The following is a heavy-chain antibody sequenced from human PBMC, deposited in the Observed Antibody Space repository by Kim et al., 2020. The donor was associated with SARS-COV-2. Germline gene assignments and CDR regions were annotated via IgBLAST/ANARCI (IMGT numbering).Heavy chain of an antibody. V-gene: IGHV3-64D*06. CDR2: ISSNGGST. Sequence: GGSLRLSCSASGFTFSSYAMHWVRQAPGKGLEYVSAISSNGGSTYYADSVKGRFTISRDNSKNTLYLQMSSLRAEDTAVYYCVKEFGSCSSTSCYSAFDIWGQGTMVTVSS. D-gene: IGHD2-2*02. J-gene: IGHJ3*02. CDR3: VKEFGSCSSTSCYSAFDI. CDR1: GFTFSSYA.